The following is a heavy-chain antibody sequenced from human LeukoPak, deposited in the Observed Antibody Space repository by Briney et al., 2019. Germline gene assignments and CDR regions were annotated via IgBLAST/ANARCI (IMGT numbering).Heavy chain of an antibody. V-gene: IGHV3-23*01. Sequence: PGGSLRLSCAASGFTFSSYAMSWVRQAPGKGLEWVSAISGSGGSTYYADSVKGRFTISRDNSKNTLYLQMNSLRAEDTAVYYCAKPGPSPWFGAGLDSYFDYWGQGTLVTVSS. D-gene: IGHD3-10*01. CDR3: AKPGPSPWFGAGLDSYFDY. CDR2: ISGSGGST. CDR1: GFTFSSYA. J-gene: IGHJ4*02.